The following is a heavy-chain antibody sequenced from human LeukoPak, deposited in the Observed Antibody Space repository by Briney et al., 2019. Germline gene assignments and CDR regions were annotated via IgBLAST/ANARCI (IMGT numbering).Heavy chain of an antibody. CDR3: TREYGSAGLPDY. J-gene: IGHJ4*02. V-gene: IGHV4-59*01. CDR1: GDSLSSYY. CDR2: IYHRGST. Sequence: PSETLSLACTVSGDSLSSYYWNWIRQPPGKGLEWIGHIYHRGSTSYNPSLKSRVTISMDMPKNQFSLKVTSVTAADTAVYYCTREYGSAGLPDYWGQGTLVTVSS. D-gene: IGHD2-15*01.